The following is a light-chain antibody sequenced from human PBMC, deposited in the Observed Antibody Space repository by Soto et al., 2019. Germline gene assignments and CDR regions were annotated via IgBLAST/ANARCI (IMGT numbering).Light chain of an antibody. CDR3: QNFNSYPWK. CDR2: KAS. V-gene: IGKV1-5*03. Sequence: DIQMTHSPSTLSASVLDRVTITCRSSQSISSRLAWYQQKPGKAPKLLINKASSLESGVPSRFSGSGSGTEFTLTISSLQPDDFATYYCQNFNSYPWKFGQGTKVDIK. CDR1: QSISSR. J-gene: IGKJ1*01.